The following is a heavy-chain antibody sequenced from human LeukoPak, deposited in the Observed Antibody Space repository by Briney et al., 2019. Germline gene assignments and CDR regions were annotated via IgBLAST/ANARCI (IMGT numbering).Heavy chain of an antibody. D-gene: IGHD3-16*01. CDR2: IKQDGSEK. CDR3: ARGRGGKYGKYYFGY. V-gene: IGHV3-7*01. CDR1: GFTFSSYW. Sequence: GGSLRLSCAASGFTFSSYWMSWVRQAPGKGLEWVANIKQDGSEKYYVDSVKGRLTISRDNAKNSLYLQMNSLRAEDTAVYYCARGRGGKYGKYYFGYWGQGTLVTVSS. J-gene: IGHJ4*02.